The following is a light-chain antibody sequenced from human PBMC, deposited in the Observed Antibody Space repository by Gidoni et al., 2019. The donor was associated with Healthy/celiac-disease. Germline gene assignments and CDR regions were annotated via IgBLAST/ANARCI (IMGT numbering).Light chain of an antibody. CDR2: DAS. CDR1: QSVSSY. V-gene: IGKV3-11*01. J-gene: IGKJ1*01. Sequence: EIVFTQSPATLSLSPGERATLSCRASQSVSSYLAWYQQKPGQSPRLLIYDASNRATGIPARFSGSGSGTDLTLTISRLEPEDFAVYYCQQRSNWPPWTFGQGTKVEIK. CDR3: QQRSNWPPWT.